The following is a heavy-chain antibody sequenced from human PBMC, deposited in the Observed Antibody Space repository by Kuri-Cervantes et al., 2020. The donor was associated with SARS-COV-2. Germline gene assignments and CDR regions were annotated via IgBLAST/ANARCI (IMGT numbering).Heavy chain of an antibody. CDR3: ARDVGCSSTSCQDYYYYGMDV. J-gene: IGHJ6*02. CDR2: INHSGST. Sequence: SETLSLTCAVYGGSFSGYYWNWIRQPPGKGLEWIGEINHSGSTNYNPSLKSRVTISVDTSKNQFSLKLSSVTAADTAVYYCARDVGCSSTSCQDYYYYGMDVWGQGTTVTVSS. V-gene: IGHV4-34*01. CDR1: GGSFSGYY. D-gene: IGHD2-2*01.